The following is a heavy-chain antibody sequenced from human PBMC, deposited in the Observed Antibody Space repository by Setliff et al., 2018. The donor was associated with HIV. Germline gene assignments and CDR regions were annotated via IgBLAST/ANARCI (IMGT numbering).Heavy chain of an antibody. J-gene: IGHJ6*02. Sequence: GASVKVSCKASGGTFSSYAISWVRQAPGQGLEWMGGIIPILGIANYAQKFQGRVTITADESTSTAYMELSSLRVEDTAVYYCARILGASYYYAMDVWGQGTTVTVSS. CDR1: GGTFSSYA. CDR3: ARILGASYYYAMDV. CDR2: IIPILGIA. V-gene: IGHV1-69*10. D-gene: IGHD1-26*01.